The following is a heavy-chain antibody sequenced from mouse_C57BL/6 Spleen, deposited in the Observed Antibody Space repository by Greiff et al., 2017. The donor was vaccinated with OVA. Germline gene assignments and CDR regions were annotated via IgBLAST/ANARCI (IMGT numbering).Heavy chain of an antibody. Sequence: QVQLQQPGTELVKPGASVKLSCKASGYTFPSYWMHWVKQRPGQGLEWIGNINPSNGGTNYNEKFKSKATLTVDKSSSTAYMQLSSLTSEDSAVYYCTKDSSGYYAMDYWGQGTSVTVSS. D-gene: IGHD3-2*02. CDR3: TKDSSGYYAMDY. J-gene: IGHJ4*01. V-gene: IGHV1-53*01. CDR2: INPSNGGT. CDR1: GYTFPSYW.